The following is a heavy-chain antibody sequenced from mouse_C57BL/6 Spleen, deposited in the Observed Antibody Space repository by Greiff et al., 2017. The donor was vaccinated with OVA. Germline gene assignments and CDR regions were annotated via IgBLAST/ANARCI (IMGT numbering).Heavy chain of an antibody. CDR3: TRLYYSNSWFAY. CDR1: GYTFTDYE. Sequence: VKLMESGAELVRPGASVTLSCKASGYTFTDYEMHWVKQTPVHGLEWIGAIDPETGGTAYNQKFKGKAILTADKSSSTAYMELRSLTSEDSAVYYCTRLYYSNSWFAYWGQGTLVTVSA. D-gene: IGHD2-5*01. J-gene: IGHJ3*01. V-gene: IGHV1-15*01. CDR2: IDPETGGT.